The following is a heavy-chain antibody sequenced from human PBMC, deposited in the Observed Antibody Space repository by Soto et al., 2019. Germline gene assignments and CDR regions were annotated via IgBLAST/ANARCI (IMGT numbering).Heavy chain of an antibody. J-gene: IGHJ4*02. CDR1: GFTFSSSA. V-gene: IGHV3-30*18. CDR2: ISYDGNDK. D-gene: IGHD1-1*01. CDR3: AKDNPTSAY. Sequence: QVQLVESGGGVVQPGGSLRLSCAVSGFTFSSSAMHWVRQAPGKGPEWVAIISYDGNDKYYADSVEGRFTISRDNSKNSLFMQMSSLRPDDTALYYCAKDNPTSAYWGQGTLVTVSS.